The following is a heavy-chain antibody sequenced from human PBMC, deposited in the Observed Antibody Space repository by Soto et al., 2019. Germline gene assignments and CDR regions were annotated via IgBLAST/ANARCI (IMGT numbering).Heavy chain of an antibody. CDR3: VSEVLGTDRFFEI. Sequence: QVQLQESGPGLVKPSQTLSLTCTVSGDSLSSGLYYWTWIRQHPGGGLEWIGYISYSGTSYSIPSLESRVTISADPSEKRFSLRLTSVTAADTAVYYCVSEVLGTDRFFEIWGQGALVTVSS. V-gene: IGHV4-31*03. CDR1: GDSLSSGLYY. D-gene: IGHD7-27*01. J-gene: IGHJ3*02. CDR2: ISYSGTS.